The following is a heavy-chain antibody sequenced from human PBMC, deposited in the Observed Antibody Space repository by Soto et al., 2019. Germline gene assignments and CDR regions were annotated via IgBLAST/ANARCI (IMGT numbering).Heavy chain of an antibody. D-gene: IGHD2-15*01. Sequence: EVQLVESGGGLIQPGGSLRLSCAASGFTVSSNYMSWVRQAPGKGLELVSVIYSGGSTYYADSVKGRFTISRDNSKNTLYLHKTNLRTEDTAVYYCAKGEEMAVVVASLDYWRKGTLVTVSS. CDR1: GFTVSSNY. CDR3: AKGEEMAVVVASLDY. CDR2: IYSGGST. J-gene: IGHJ4*02. V-gene: IGHV3-66*03.